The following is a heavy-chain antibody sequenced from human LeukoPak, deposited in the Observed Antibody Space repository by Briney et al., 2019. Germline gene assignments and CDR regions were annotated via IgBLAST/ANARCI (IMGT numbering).Heavy chain of an antibody. J-gene: IGHJ6*02. CDR3: AKSQQLVVYYYYGMDV. CDR2: ISGSGGST. V-gene: IGHV3-23*01. D-gene: IGHD6-13*01. Sequence: GGSLRLSCAASGFTFSSYAMSWVRQAPEKGLEWVSAISGSGGSTYYADSVKGRFTISRDNSKNTLYLQMNSLRAEDTAVYYCAKSQQLVVYYYYGMDVWGQGTTVTVSS. CDR1: GFTFSSYA.